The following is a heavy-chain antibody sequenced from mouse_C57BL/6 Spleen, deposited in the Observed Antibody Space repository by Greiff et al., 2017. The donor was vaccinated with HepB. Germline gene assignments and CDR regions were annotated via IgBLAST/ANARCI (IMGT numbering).Heavy chain of an antibody. CDR1: GYTFTSYW. CDR2: IDPSDSYT. CDR3: ARSETSYAMDY. V-gene: IGHV1-69*01. J-gene: IGHJ4*01. Sequence: QVQLKQPGAELVMPGASVKLSCKASGYTFTSYWMHWVKQRPGQGLEWIGEIDPSDSYTNYNQKFKGKSTLTVDKSSRTAYMQLSSLTSADSAVYYCARSETSYAMDYWGQGTSVTVSS.